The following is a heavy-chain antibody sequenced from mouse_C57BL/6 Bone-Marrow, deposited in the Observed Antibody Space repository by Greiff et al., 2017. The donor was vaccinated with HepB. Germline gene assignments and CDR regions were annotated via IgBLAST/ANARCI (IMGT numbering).Heavy chain of an antibody. V-gene: IGHV1-64*01. CDR1: GYTFTSYW. D-gene: IGHD4-1*01. Sequence: QVHVKQSGAELVKPGASVKLSCKASGYTFTSYWMHWVKQRPGQGLEWIGMIHPNSGSTNYNEKFKSKATLTVDKSSSTAYMQLSSLTSEDSAVYYCAEEKLTGTPWFAYWGQGTLVTVSA. CDR2: IHPNSGST. J-gene: IGHJ3*01. CDR3: AEEKLTGTPWFAY.